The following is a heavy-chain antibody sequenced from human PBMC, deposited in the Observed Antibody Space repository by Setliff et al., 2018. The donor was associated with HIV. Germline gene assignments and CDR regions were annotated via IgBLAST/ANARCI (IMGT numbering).Heavy chain of an antibody. CDR1: GFTFSSYW. CDR3: ARVSFRRDGYNGAFDI. V-gene: IGHV3-7*03. Sequence: PGGSLRLSCAASGFTFSSYWMSWVRQAPGKGLEWVANKKEDGSEKYYVDSVKGRFTISRDNAQNSLYLQMSSLKVEDTAVCYCARVSFRRDGYNGAFDIWGQGTMVTVSS. CDR2: KKEDGSEK. J-gene: IGHJ3*02. D-gene: IGHD5-12*01.